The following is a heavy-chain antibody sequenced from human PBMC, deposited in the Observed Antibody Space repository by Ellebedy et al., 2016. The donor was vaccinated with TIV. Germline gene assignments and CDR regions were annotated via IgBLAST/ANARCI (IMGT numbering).Heavy chain of an antibody. Sequence: GGSLRLXXVASGFTFSNYWMSWVRQAPGKGLEWVANMKQDGSEKYYVDSVKGRFTISRDNAKNPLYLQMNSLRAEDTAVYYCARAIAAAGSYWGRGTLVTVSS. J-gene: IGHJ4*02. CDR1: GFTFSNYW. D-gene: IGHD6-13*01. CDR2: MKQDGSEK. CDR3: ARAIAAAGSY. V-gene: IGHV3-7*01.